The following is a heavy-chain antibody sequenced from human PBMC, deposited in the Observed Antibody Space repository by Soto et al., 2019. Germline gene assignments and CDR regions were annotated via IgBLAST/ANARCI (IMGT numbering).Heavy chain of an antibody. D-gene: IGHD2-21*02. CDR2: IDWDDDK. J-gene: IGHJ6*02. CDR1: GFSLSTRGVG. Sequence: GPTLVNPTQTLTLTCTFSGFSLSTRGVGVGWTRQPPGKALEWLARIDWDDDKYYSTSLKTRLTISKDTSKNQVVLTMTNMDPVDTATYYCAGVVVTDFYYYGMDVWGQGTTVTVSS. CDR3: AGVVVTDFYYYGMDV. V-gene: IGHV2-70*12.